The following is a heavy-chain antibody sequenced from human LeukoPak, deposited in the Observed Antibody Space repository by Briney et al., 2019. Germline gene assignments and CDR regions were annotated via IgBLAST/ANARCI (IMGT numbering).Heavy chain of an antibody. J-gene: IGHJ6*02. CDR1: GGSFSGYY. V-gene: IGHV4-34*01. CDR3: ARVRITMVRGVLYYYCGMDV. D-gene: IGHD3-10*01. CDR2: INHSGST. Sequence: SETLSLTCAVYGGSFSGYYWSWIRQPPGKGLEWIGEINHSGSTNYNPSLKSRVTISVDTSKNQFSLKLSSVTAADTAVYYCARVRITMVRGVLYYYCGMDVWGQGTTVTVSS.